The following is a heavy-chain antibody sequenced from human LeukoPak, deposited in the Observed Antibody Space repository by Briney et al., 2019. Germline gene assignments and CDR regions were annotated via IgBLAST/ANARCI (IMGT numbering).Heavy chain of an antibody. Sequence: TSETLSLTCTVSGGSISSSSYYWGWIRQPPGKGLEWIGSIYYSGSTYYNPSLKSRVTTSVDTSKNQFSLKLSSVTAADTAVYYCATTAGDYYDSSVLYSFDYWGQGTLVTVSS. J-gene: IGHJ4*02. V-gene: IGHV4-39*01. CDR1: GGSISSSSYY. D-gene: IGHD3-22*01. CDR3: ATTAGDYYDSSVLYSFDY. CDR2: IYYSGST.